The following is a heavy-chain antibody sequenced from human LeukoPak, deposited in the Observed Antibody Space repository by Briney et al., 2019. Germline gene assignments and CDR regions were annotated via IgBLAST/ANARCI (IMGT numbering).Heavy chain of an antibody. J-gene: IGHJ6*03. CDR1: GGSITSGSYY. CDR2: ISYSGRT. CDR3: ARGSLRYGYMDV. V-gene: IGHV4-39*07. D-gene: IGHD4-17*01. Sequence: SETLSLTCTVSGGSITSGSYYWAWIRQPPGKGLECIGSISYSGRTYYNPSLKSRVTISVDSSKNQFSLTLTSVTAADTAVYYCARGSLRYGYMDVWGKGTTATVSS.